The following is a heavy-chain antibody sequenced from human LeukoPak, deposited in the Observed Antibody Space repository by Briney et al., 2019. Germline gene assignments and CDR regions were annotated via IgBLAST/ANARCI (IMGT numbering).Heavy chain of an antibody. J-gene: IGHJ5*02. CDR3: ARGAHIVVVTARWFDP. CDR2: INPSGGST. V-gene: IGHV1-46*01. Sequence: GASVKVSCKASGYTFTSYYMHWVRQAPGQGLEWMGLINPSGGSTSYAQKFQGRVTMTRDMSTSTVYMELSSLRSEDTAVYYCARGAHIVVVTARWFDPWGQGTLVTVSS. D-gene: IGHD2-21*02. CDR1: GYTFTSYY.